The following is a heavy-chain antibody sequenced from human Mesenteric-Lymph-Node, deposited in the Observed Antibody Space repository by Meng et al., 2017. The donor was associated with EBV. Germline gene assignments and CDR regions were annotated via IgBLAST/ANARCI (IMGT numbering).Heavy chain of an antibody. J-gene: IGHJ4*02. Sequence: VQRNESGPGLVTSSGTLFLMCRVSGGSISSNNWWTWVRQPPGKGLEWIAEIYHSGTSNYNPSLKSRLTVSVDKSKNQFSLKLTSVTAADTAVYYCARDLLRGVIHSWGQGTLVTVSS. CDR3: ARDLLRGVIHS. CDR1: GGSISSNNW. V-gene: IGHV4-4*02. D-gene: IGHD3-10*01. CDR2: IYHSGTS.